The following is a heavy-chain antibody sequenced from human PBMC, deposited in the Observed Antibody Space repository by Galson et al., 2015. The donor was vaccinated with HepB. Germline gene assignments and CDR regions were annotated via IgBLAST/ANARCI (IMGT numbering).Heavy chain of an antibody. Sequence: SLRLSCAASGFTFSSYWMSWVRQAPGKGLEWVANIKQDGSERYYVDSVKGRFTIYRDNAKNSLYLQMNSLRAEDTAVYYCVRYGDYAGYYYYYGMDVWGQGTTVTVSS. J-gene: IGHJ6*02. CDR1: GFTFSSYW. V-gene: IGHV3-7*03. D-gene: IGHD4-17*01. CDR3: VRYGDYAGYYYYYGMDV. CDR2: IKQDGSER.